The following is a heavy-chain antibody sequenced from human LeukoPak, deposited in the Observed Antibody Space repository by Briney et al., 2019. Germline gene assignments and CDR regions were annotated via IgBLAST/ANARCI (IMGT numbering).Heavy chain of an antibody. CDR3: GREGGGDIVVVPAAMLVY. Sequence: ASVKVSCKASGYTFTGYYMHWVRQAPGQGLEWMGWINPNSGGTNYAQKFQGRVTMTRDTSISTAYMELSRLRSDDTAVYYCGREGGGDIVVVPAAMLVYWGQGTLVTVSS. CDR1: GYTFTGYY. J-gene: IGHJ4*02. V-gene: IGHV1-2*02. D-gene: IGHD2-2*01. CDR2: INPNSGGT.